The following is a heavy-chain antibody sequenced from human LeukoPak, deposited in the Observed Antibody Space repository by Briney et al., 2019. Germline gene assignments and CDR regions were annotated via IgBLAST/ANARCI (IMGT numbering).Heavy chain of an antibody. J-gene: IGHJ3*02. CDR3: AGAGIAVAGTPHAFDI. CDR1: GFTFSSYG. D-gene: IGHD6-19*01. Sequence: GRSLRLSCAASGFTFSSYGMHWVRQAPGKGLEWVAVIWYDGSNKYYADSVKGRFTISRDNSKNTLYLQMNSLRAEDTAVYYCAGAGIAVAGTPHAFDIWGQGTMVTVSS. V-gene: IGHV3-33*01. CDR2: IWYDGSNK.